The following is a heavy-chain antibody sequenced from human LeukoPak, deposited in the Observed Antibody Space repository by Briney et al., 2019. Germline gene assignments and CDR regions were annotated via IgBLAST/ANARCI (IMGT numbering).Heavy chain of an antibody. CDR2: ISYDGSNE. D-gene: IGHD1-1*01. V-gene: IGHV3-30*04. J-gene: IGHJ4*02. CDR1: GFTFSSYV. CDR3: ARGDETGLDDY. Sequence: GSLRLPCAASGFTFSSYVMHWVRPAPGRGLEWVAIISYDGSNEYYADSVKGRFTISRDNSKNTLYLQMNSLRAEDTAVYYCARGDETGLDDYWGQGTLVTVSS.